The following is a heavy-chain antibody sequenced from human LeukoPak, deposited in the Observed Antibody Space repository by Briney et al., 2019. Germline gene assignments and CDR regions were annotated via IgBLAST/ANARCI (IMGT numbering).Heavy chain of an antibody. Sequence: GGSLRLSCAASGFTFSDYYMSWIRQAPGKGLEWVSYISSSGSTIYYADSVKGRLTTSRDNAKNSLYLQMNSLRAEDTAVYYCARESLSSGWSFDYWGQGTLVTVSS. CDR2: ISSSGSTI. CDR3: ARESLSSGWSFDY. V-gene: IGHV3-11*04. D-gene: IGHD6-19*01. J-gene: IGHJ4*02. CDR1: GFTFSDYY.